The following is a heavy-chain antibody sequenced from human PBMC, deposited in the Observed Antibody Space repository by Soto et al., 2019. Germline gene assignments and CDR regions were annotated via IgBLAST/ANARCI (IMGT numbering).Heavy chain of an antibody. CDR2: IYYSGST. CDR3: ARGGYYYDSSGYYFKDAFDI. Sequence: PSETLSLTCTVSGGSISSYYWSWIRQPPGKGLEWIGYIYYSGSTNYNPSLKSRVTMSVDTSKNQFSLKLSSVTAADTAVYYCARGGYYYDSSGYYFKDAFDIWGQGTMVTVSS. V-gene: IGHV4-59*01. D-gene: IGHD3-22*01. CDR1: GGSISSYY. J-gene: IGHJ3*02.